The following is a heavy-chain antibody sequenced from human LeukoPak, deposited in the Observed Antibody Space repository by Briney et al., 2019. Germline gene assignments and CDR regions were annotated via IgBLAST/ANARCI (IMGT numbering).Heavy chain of an antibody. CDR1: GFTFDDYA. J-gene: IGHJ6*02. V-gene: IGHV3-9*01. CDR2: ISWNSGSI. D-gene: IGHD3-16*01. CDR3: AKDMRGYYYYGMDV. Sequence: PGRSLRLSCAASGFTFDDYAMHWVRQAPGKGLEWVSGISWNSGSIGYADSVKGRFTISRYNAKNSLYLQMNSLRAEDTALYYCAKDMRGYYYYGMDVWGQGTTVTVSS.